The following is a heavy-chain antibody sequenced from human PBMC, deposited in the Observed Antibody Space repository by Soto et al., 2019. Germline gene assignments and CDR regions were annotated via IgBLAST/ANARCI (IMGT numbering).Heavy chain of an antibody. D-gene: IGHD3-3*01. CDR2: IYPGDSDT. CDR1: GYSFTSYW. V-gene: IGHV5-51*01. J-gene: IGHJ3*02. CDR3: ARHHDFGTPFDAFDI. Sequence: GESLKISCKGSGYSFTSYWIGWVRQMPGKGLEWMGIIYPGDSDTRYSPSFQGQVTISADKSISTAYLQWSSLKASDTAMYYCARHHDFGTPFDAFDIWGQGTMVTVSS.